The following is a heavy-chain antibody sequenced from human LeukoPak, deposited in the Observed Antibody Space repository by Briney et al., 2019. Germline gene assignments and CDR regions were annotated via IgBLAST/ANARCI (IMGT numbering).Heavy chain of an antibody. Sequence: ASVKVSCKASGYTFTSYGISWVRQAPGQGLEWMGWISAYNGNTNYAQKLQGRVTMTTDTSTSTAYMELRSLRSDDTAVYYCARDRNPIVVVTESQIDYWGQGTLVTVSS. D-gene: IGHD3-22*01. CDR3: ARDRNPIVVVTESQIDY. CDR1: GYTFTSYG. CDR2: ISAYNGNT. V-gene: IGHV1-18*01. J-gene: IGHJ4*02.